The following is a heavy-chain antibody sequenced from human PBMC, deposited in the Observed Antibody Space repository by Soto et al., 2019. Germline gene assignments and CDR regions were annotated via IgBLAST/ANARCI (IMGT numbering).Heavy chain of an antibody. CDR1: GFTFSSYD. V-gene: IGHV3-13*04. Sequence: GGSLRLSCAASGFTFSSYDMHWVHQATGKGLEWVSAIGTAGDTYYPGSVKGRFTISRENAKNSLYLQMNSLRAGDTAVYYCARRNYASGHTFDPWGQGTLVTVSS. D-gene: IGHD3-10*01. J-gene: IGHJ5*02. CDR2: IGTAGDT. CDR3: ARRNYASGHTFDP.